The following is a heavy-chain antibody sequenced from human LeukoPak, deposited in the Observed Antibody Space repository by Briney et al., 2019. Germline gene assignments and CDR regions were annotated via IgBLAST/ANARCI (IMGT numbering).Heavy chain of an antibody. CDR3: ARLIMVRGASDYYYYYMDV. CDR1: GYSFTSYW. Sequence: GESLKISCKGSGYSFTSYWIGWVRQMPGKGLERMGIIYPGDSDTRYSPSFQGQVTISADKSISTAYLQWSSLKASDTAMYYCARLIMVRGASDYYYYYMDVWGKGTTVTVSS. CDR2: IYPGDSDT. D-gene: IGHD3-10*01. V-gene: IGHV5-51*01. J-gene: IGHJ6*03.